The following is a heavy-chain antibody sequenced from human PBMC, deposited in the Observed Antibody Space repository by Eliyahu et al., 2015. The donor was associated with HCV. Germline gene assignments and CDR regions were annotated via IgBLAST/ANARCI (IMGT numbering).Heavy chain of an antibody. CDR2: INPNSGGT. Sequence: QVQLVQSGAEVKKPGASVKVSCKASXYTFTXYYMHWVRQAPGQGXEWMGWINPNSGGTNYAQKFQGRVTMTRDTSISTAYMELSRLRSDDTAVYYCARGRLCSSTSCHPRDIWGQGTMVTVSS. J-gene: IGHJ3*02. V-gene: IGHV1-2*02. D-gene: IGHD2-2*01. CDR3: ARGRLCSSTSCHPRDI. CDR1: XYTFTXYY.